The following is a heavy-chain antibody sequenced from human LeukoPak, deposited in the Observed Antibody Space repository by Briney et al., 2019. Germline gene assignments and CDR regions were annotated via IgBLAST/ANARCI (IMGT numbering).Heavy chain of an antibody. CDR1: GYTFTNYG. J-gene: IGHJ4*02. Sequence: GASVKVSCKASGYTFTNYGISWVRQAPGQGLEWVGWISAYNGNTNYAQKLQGRVTMTTDTYKKTAYMDPRSLRSDDTAVYYCARVDDFWSGYPPFPSDYWGQGTLVTVSS. V-gene: IGHV1-18*01. CDR2: ISAYNGNT. CDR3: ARVDDFWSGYPPFPSDY. D-gene: IGHD3-3*01.